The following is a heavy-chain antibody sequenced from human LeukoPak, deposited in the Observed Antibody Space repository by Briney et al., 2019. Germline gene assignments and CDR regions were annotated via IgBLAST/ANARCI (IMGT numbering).Heavy chain of an antibody. Sequence: GGSLRLSCAASGFTFSSYWMHWVRQAPGKGLVWVSRIKNDGSSTAYADSVKGRFTISRDNSRNMVYLQMSSLRAEDTAVYYCARTRGSHPSPFDSWGRGTLVTVSS. V-gene: IGHV3-74*01. J-gene: IGHJ4*02. CDR1: GFTFSSYW. CDR2: IKNDGSST. D-gene: IGHD3-10*01. CDR3: ARTRGSHPSPFDS.